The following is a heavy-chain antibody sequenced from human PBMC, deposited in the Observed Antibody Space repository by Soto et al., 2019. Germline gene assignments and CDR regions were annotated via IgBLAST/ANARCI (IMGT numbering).Heavy chain of an antibody. CDR3: ARGEVVALGY. D-gene: IGHD2-15*01. CDR2: IYHSGST. V-gene: IGHV4-30-2*01. Sequence: QLQLQECGSGLVKPSQTLSLTCAVSGGSISSGGYSWSWIREPPGKGLEWIGYIYHSGSTYYNPSLKSRVTILVDWSKNQFSLKLSSVTAADTAVYYCARGEVVALGYWGQGTLVTVSS. J-gene: IGHJ4*02. CDR1: GGSISSGGYS.